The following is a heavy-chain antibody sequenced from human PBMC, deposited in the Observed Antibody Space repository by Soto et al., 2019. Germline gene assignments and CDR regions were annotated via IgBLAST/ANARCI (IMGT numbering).Heavy chain of an antibody. J-gene: IGHJ4*02. CDR3: ARGSGIVALPGELEDVNYDY. CDR1: GQSFSGHS. D-gene: IGHD1-1*01. Sequence: QVQLQQWGAGLVKPSETLSLSCAVYGQSFSGHSWAWIRQPPGKGLEWIGEINESGSTYYNPSLKSRGNISTDTSKNQFSLKLSSVSAADTAAYFCARGSGIVALPGELEDVNYDYWGQGTLVNVSS. V-gene: IGHV4-34*01. CDR2: INESGST.